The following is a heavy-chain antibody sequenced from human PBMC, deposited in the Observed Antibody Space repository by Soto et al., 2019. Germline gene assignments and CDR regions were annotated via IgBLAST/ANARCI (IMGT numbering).Heavy chain of an antibody. J-gene: IGHJ3*02. V-gene: IGHV4-39*01. CDR2: IYYSGST. Sequence: PSETLSLTCTVSGGSISSSSYYWGWIRQPPGKGLEWIGSIYYSGSTYYNPSLKSRVTISVDTSKNQFSLKLSSVTAADTAVYYCARGPVRQLGAFDIWGQGTMVTVSS. CDR3: ARGPVRQLGAFDI. CDR1: GGSISSSSYY. D-gene: IGHD6-6*01.